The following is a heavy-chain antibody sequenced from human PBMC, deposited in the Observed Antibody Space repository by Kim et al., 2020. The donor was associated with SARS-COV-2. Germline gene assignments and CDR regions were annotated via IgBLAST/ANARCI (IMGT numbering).Heavy chain of an antibody. V-gene: IGHV3-7*01. CDR1: GFPFRRYW. CDR3: STCGDIIQNDGIEAY. D-gene: IGHD2-21*01. J-gene: IGHJ4*02. CDR2: MKSDGTEK. Sequence: GGSLRLSCVASGFPFRRYWMTWVRQAPGKGLEYVACMKSDGTEKYYVDSVKGRFTISRDNAKNSLYLQMNSLRAEDTAVYYCSTCGDIIQNDGIEAYWGPGTQVTVSS.